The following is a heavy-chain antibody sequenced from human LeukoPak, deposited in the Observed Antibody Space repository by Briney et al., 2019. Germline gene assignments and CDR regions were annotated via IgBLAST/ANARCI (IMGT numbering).Heavy chain of an antibody. D-gene: IGHD6-13*01. CDR2: ISAYNGNT. J-gene: IGHJ3*02. CDR3: ARGRDTAMAYSSSWYGLDAFDI. V-gene: IGHV1-18*01. Sequence: ASVKVSCKASGYTFTSYGISWVRQAPGQGLEWMGWISAYNGNTNYAQKLQGRVTMTTDTSTSTAYMELRSLRSDDTAVYYCARGRDTAMAYSSSWYGLDAFDIWGQGTMVTASS. CDR1: GYTFTSYG.